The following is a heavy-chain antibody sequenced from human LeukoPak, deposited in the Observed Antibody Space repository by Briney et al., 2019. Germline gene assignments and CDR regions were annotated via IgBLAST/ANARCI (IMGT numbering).Heavy chain of an antibody. CDR1: GASVRSHY. CDR2: GFYNGRT. J-gene: IGHJ4*02. V-gene: IGHV4-59*02. D-gene: IGHD5-24*01. CDR3: ARRDGDNYDFDY. Sequence: SETLSLPCSVCGASVRSHYWRWIRQTPGKGLEWLGYGFYNGRTNYNPSLGSRVAISLDTSKNQFSLRLTAVTAADTAVYYCARRDGDNYDFDYWGQGILVTVSS.